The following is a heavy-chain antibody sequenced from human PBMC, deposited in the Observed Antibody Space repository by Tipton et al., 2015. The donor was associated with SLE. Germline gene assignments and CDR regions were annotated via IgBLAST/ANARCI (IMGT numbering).Heavy chain of an antibody. CDR2: IDPSDSYT. CDR3: ARHSEPGCSGGSCFWDYYYYYMDV. D-gene: IGHD2-15*01. Sequence: SLRLSCKGSGYSFTSYWISWVRQMPGKGLEWMGRIDPSDSYTNYSPSFQGHVTISADKSISTAYLQWSSLKASDTAMYYCARHSEPGCSGGSCFWDYYYYYMDVWGKGTTVTVSS. J-gene: IGHJ6*03. CDR1: GYSFTSYW. V-gene: IGHV5-10-1*01.